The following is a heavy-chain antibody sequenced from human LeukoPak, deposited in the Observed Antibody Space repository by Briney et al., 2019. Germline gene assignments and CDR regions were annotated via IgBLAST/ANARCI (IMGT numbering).Heavy chain of an antibody. V-gene: IGHV3-74*01. D-gene: IGHD2-2*01. CDR2: INSDGSWT. Sequence: GGALRLSCAASGNYRMHWVRQAPGKGLVWVSHINSDGSWTSYADSVKGRFTISKDNAKNTVYLQMNNLRAEDTAVYYCVSFYETYWGRGTLVTVSS. CDR1: GNYR. J-gene: IGHJ4*02. CDR3: VSFYETY.